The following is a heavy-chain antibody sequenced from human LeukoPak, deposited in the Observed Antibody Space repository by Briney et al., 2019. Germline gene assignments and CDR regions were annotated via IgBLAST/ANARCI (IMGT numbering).Heavy chain of an antibody. J-gene: IGHJ2*01. CDR3: ARALLWFPYWYFDL. CDR1: GFTFSSYA. V-gene: IGHV3-30-3*01. Sequence: GGSLRLSCAASGFTFSSYAMHWVRQAPGKGLEWVAVISYGGSNKYYADSVKGRFTISRDNSKNTLYLQMNSLRAEDTAVYYCARALLWFPYWYFDLWGRGTLVSVSA. CDR2: ISYGGSNK. D-gene: IGHD3-10*01.